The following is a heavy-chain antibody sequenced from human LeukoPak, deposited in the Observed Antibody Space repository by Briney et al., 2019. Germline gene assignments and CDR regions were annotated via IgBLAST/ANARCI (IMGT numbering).Heavy chain of an antibody. CDR1: GFTFSSYW. J-gene: IGHJ4*02. D-gene: IGHD1-26*01. CDR3: GRPIDWEFDY. V-gene: IGHV3-7*01. CDR2: IKQDGSEE. Sequence: GGSLRLSCAPSGFTFSSYWMTWVRQAPGKGLEWVANIKQDGSEEYYVDSLKGRFTISRDNAKNSLYLQMNSLRAEDTAVYYCGRPIDWEFDYWDQGTLVTVSS.